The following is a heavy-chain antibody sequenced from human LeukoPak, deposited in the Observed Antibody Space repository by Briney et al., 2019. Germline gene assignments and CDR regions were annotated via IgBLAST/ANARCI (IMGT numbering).Heavy chain of an antibody. CDR1: GYTFTSYD. CDR3: ARDGYSSGGFKGDPGEFDP. CDR2: MNPNSGNT. D-gene: IGHD6-19*01. J-gene: IGHJ5*02. V-gene: IGHV1-8*03. Sequence: ASVKVSCKASGYTFTSYDINWVRQATGQGLEWMGWMNPNSGNTGYAQKFQGRVTITRNTSISTAYMELSSLRSEDTAVYYCARDGYSSGGFKGDPGEFDPWRQGTLVTVSS.